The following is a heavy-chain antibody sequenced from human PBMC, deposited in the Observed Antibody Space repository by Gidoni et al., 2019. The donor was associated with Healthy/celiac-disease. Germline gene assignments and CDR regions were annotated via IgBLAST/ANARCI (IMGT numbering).Heavy chain of an antibody. V-gene: IGHV3-23*01. CDR1: GFTFRSYA. CDR3: AKDRRRYNWNYYFDY. D-gene: IGHD1-7*01. CDR2: ISGSGGST. Sequence: EVQLLESGGGLVHPGGSLRLSFAASGFTFRSYAMSWVRQAPGKGLEWVSAISGSGGSTYYADSVKGRFTISRDNSKNTLYLQMNSLRAEDTAVYYCAKDRRRYNWNYYFDYWGQGTLVTVSS. J-gene: IGHJ4*02.